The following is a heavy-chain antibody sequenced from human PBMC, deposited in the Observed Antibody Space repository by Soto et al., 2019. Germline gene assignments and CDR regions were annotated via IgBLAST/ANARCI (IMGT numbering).Heavy chain of an antibody. CDR1: GFTFSDYY. CDR2: ISHTSGDT. D-gene: IGHD1-1*01. CDR3: ATANWNDIPY. Sequence: AGGSLRLSCAASGFTFSDYYMNRISQAPGNGLEWVSYISHTSGDTNYADSVKGRFTISRDNAKNSLYLQMNTLRAEDTAVYYGATANWNDIPYWGQGTPVTVSS. J-gene: IGHJ4*02. V-gene: IGHV3-11*06.